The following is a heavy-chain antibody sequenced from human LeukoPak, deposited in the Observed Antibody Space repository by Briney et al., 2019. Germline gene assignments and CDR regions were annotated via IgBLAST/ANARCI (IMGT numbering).Heavy chain of an antibody. V-gene: IGHV3-69-1*01. CDR2: ISSNNNI. CDR3: GREDCNNVRCYGASDA. CDR1: GFTFSSYA. D-gene: IGHD2-2*01. J-gene: IGHJ5*02. Sequence: KPGGSMRLSCVGSGFTFSSYAMNWVRQAPGKGLEWVSSISSNNNIYYADSVKGRFTISRDNAKNSLSLQMNSLRGEDTAVYYCGREDCNNVRCYGASDAWGQRTLVTVSS.